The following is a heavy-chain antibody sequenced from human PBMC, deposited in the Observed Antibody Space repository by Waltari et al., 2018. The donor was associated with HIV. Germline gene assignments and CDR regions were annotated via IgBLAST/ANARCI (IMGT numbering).Heavy chain of an antibody. D-gene: IGHD2-2*01. Sequence: QVQLVQSGAEVKKPGSSVKVSCKASGGTFSSYAISWVRQAPGQGLEWMGGIIPIFGTANYAQKFQGRVTITADKSTSTAYMELSSLRSEDTAVYYCARDLRYCSSTSCYPNYYYGMDVWGQGTTVTVSS. CDR2: IIPIFGTA. V-gene: IGHV1-69*06. CDR1: GGTFSSYA. J-gene: IGHJ6*02. CDR3: ARDLRYCSSTSCYPNYYYGMDV.